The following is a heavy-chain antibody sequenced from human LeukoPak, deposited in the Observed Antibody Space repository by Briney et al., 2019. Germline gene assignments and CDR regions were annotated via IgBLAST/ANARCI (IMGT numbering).Heavy chain of an antibody. Sequence: GGSLRLSCAASGFTFSSYAMSWVRQAPGKGLEWVSGITAGGGTTSYADSVKGRFTISRDNSKNTLLLQMNSLRAEDTALYFCAKRGSKESDCWGQGTLVTVSS. D-gene: IGHD3-10*01. J-gene: IGHJ4*02. V-gene: IGHV3-23*01. CDR3: AKRGSKESDC. CDR2: ITAGGGTT. CDR1: GFTFSSYA.